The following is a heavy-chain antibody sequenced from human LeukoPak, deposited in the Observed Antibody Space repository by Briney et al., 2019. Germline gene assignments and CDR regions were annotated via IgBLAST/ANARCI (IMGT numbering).Heavy chain of an antibody. J-gene: IGHJ3*02. CDR2: IYYSGNT. CDR1: GGAVSSDS. CDR3: ARSGDSSGYDYDALDI. Sequence: SETLSLTCSVSGGAVSSDSWSWIRQPPFKQLHCIGNIYYSGNTNYNPSLKSLVTITVDTSKNPSSLNLSSVTAADTAVYYCARSGDSSGYDYDALDIWGQGTMVTVSS. V-gene: IGHV4-59*02. D-gene: IGHD3-22*01.